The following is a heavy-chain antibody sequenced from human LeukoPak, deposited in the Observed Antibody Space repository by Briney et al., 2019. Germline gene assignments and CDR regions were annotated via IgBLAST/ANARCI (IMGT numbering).Heavy chain of an antibody. CDR2: ISGSGGST. J-gene: IGHJ4*02. D-gene: IGHD3-10*01. Sequence: GGSLRLSCAASGFTFSSYAMSWVRQAPGKGLEWVSAISGSGGSTYYADSVKGRFTISRDNSKNTLYMQMNSLRAEDTAVYYCAREDSYYYGSGSYPFDYWGQGTPVTVSS. CDR3: AREDSYYYGSGSYPFDY. V-gene: IGHV3-23*01. CDR1: GFTFSSYA.